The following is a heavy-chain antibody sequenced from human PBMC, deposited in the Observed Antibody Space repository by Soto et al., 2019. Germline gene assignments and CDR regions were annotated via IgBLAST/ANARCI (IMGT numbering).Heavy chain of an antibody. CDR1: GFTLSGYA. D-gene: IGHD6-6*01. Sequence: EVQLAESGGGLAQPGGSLRLSCAASGFTLSGYAMDWVRQAPGKGLEYVSGISSNGVGTYYANAVQGRFTISRDNSKNTVYLQMGSLRPEDMAVYYCARRARQDFYYIDVLRKGTPVTV. CDR2: ISSNGVGT. J-gene: IGHJ6*03. V-gene: IGHV3-64*01. CDR3: ARRARQDFYYIDV.